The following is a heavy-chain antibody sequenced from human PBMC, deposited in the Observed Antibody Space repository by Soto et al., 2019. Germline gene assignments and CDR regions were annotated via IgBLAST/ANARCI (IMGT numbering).Heavy chain of an antibody. V-gene: IGHV3-9*01. J-gene: IGHJ4*02. CDR3: AKAPSANWFGEYCFDS. CDR1: GFTFDDYA. D-gene: IGHD3-10*01. Sequence: RLSCVASGFTFDDYAMHWVRQVPGKGLEWVSGIGWNSRNLAYADSVRGRFTISRDNAENSLSLQMNSLRPEDTALYYCAKAPSANWFGEYCFDSWGQGSLVTVSS. CDR2: IGWNSRNL.